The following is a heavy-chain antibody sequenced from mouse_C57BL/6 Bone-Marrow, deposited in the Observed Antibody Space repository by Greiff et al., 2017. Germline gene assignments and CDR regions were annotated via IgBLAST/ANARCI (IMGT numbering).Heavy chain of an antibody. Sequence: QVQLKQPGAELVKPGASVKLSCKASGYTFTNYWMHWVKQRPGQGLEWIGMIHPNGGSPDYNEKFKSEATLSVDKASRTAYMELSSLTSEDSAVFSCARSCGCDDYNMDYWGQGTSVTVSS. J-gene: IGHJ4*01. V-gene: IGHV1-64*01. CDR1: GYTFTNYW. CDR3: ARSCGCDDYNMDY. D-gene: IGHD2-2*01. CDR2: IHPNGGSP.